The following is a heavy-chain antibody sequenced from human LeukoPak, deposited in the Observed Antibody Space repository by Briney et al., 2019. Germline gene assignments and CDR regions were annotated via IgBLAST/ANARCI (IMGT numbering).Heavy chain of an antibody. Sequence: GGSLRLSCAASGFTFSNYWMSWVRQAPGKGLEWLANIKQDASDKYYVDSVKGRFTISRDNAKNSLYLQMNSLRAEDTAMYYCAREGDSGSYYFDYWGQGTLVTVSS. CDR2: IKQDASDK. CDR3: AREGDSGSYYFDY. D-gene: IGHD1-26*01. CDR1: GFTFSNYW. J-gene: IGHJ4*02. V-gene: IGHV3-7*01.